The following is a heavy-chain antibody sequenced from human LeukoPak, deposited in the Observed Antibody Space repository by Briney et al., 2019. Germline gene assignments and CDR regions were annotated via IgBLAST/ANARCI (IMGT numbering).Heavy chain of an antibody. CDR1: GGSISSYY. CDR2: IYYSGST. J-gene: IGHJ5*02. CDR3: ARRLNRWELLPGGWFDP. V-gene: IGHV4-59*08. Sequence: SETLSHTCTVSGGSISSYYWSWIRQPPGKGLEWIGYIYYSGSTNYNPSLKSRVTISVDTSKNQFSLKLSSVTAADTAVYYCARRLNRWELLPGGWFDPWGQGTLVTVSS. D-gene: IGHD1-26*01.